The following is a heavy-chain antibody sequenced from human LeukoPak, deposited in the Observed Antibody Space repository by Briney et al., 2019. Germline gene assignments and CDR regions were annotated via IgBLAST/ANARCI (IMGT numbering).Heavy chain of an antibody. CDR2: IIPIFGTA. CDR3: ARGVIAAAGHNWFDP. J-gene: IGHJ5*02. D-gene: IGHD6-13*01. CDR1: GGTFSSYA. Sequence: GASVKVSCKASGGTFSSYAISWVRQAPGQGLEWMGGIIPIFGTANYAQKFQGRVTITADESTSTAYMGLSSLRSEDTAVYYCARGVIAAAGHNWFDPWGQGTLVTVSS. V-gene: IGHV1-69*01.